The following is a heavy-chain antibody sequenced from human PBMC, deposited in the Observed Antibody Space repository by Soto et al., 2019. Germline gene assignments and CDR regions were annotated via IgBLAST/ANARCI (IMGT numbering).Heavy chain of an antibody. CDR1: GYTFTSYY. CDR2: INPDGGGS. CDR3: AVGGNYLGMDV. V-gene: IGHV1-46*01. Sequence: QVQLVQSGAEVKKPGASVKVSCKASGYTFTSYYMHWVRLAPGQGLEWMGIINPDGGGSSYAQQFQGRVIMTRDTSTSTVYVEMSSLRSEDTAVYYCAVGGNYLGMDVWGQGTKVTVSS. J-gene: IGHJ6*02.